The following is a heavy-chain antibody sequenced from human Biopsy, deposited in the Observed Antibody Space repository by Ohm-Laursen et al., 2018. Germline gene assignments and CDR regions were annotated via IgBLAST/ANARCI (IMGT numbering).Heavy chain of an antibody. J-gene: IGHJ6*02. CDR2: INHSGRT. V-gene: IGHV4-34*01. CDR1: GESFNGYY. D-gene: IGHD3-22*01. CDR3: VRGVDYYDPYHYYALDV. Sequence: GTLSLTCVVYGESFNGYYWSWIRQTPGKGLEWIGEINHSGRTNYNPSLKSRVTISVDTSKNQFSLKVRYWTAADTAVYYCVRGVDYYDPYHYYALDVWGQGTTVTVSS.